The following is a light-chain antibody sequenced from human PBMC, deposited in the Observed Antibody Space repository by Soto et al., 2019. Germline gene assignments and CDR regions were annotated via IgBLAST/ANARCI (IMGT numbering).Light chain of an antibody. J-gene: IGKJ4*01. Sequence: ETVMTQSPATLSASPGESATLSCRASQSVNSDLAWYQQIPGQAPRLLIYSASTGATGGPARFSGSGSGTEFTLTISGLQSEDFAIYYCQQYNNWPLTFGGGTKVEI. CDR3: QQYNNWPLT. CDR1: QSVNSD. V-gene: IGKV3-15*01. CDR2: SAS.